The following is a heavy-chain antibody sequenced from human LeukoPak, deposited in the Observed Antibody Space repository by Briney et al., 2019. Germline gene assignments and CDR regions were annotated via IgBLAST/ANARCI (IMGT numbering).Heavy chain of an antibody. J-gene: IGHJ4*02. D-gene: IGHD2-2*01. CDR2: INPSGGST. CDR3: ARPRGCGSSRCNNFDY. V-gene: IGHV1-46*01. Sequence: ASVKVSCKASGYTFTSYYMHWVRQAPGQGLEWMGIINPSGGSTSYAQKFQGRVTMTRDTSTSTVYMELSRLRAEDTAVYYCARPRGCGSSRCNNFDYWGQGTLVTVSS. CDR1: GYTFTSYY.